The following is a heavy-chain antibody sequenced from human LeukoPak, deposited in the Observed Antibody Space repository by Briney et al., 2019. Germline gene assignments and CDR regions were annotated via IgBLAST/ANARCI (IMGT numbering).Heavy chain of an antibody. V-gene: IGHV4-59*08. CDR2: VYYSGST. CDR3: ASHRRSHGSEY. J-gene: IGHJ4*02. CDR1: GLSFQHYF. D-gene: IGHD3-10*01. Sequence: SETLSLTCTVSGLSFQHYFWSWIRQPPGKGLEWVGYVYYSGSTDYSPSLESRLTISADTSKNQFSLKLRSVTAADTAVYYCASHRRSHGSEYWGQGTLVTVSS.